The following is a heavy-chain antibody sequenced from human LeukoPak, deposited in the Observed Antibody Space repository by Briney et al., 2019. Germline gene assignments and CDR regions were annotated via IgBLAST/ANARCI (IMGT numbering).Heavy chain of an antibody. CDR2: ISPDGSTT. Sequence: GGSLRLSCAASGFIFSNYWMHWVRQGPGKGLVWVSRISPDGSTTTYADSVKGRFIISRDSAQNTVYLQMSSLRLEDTAVYYCAREYSSSSGRAFDYWGQGTLVTASS. D-gene: IGHD6-6*01. CDR3: AREYSSSSGRAFDY. CDR1: GFIFSNYW. V-gene: IGHV3-74*01. J-gene: IGHJ4*02.